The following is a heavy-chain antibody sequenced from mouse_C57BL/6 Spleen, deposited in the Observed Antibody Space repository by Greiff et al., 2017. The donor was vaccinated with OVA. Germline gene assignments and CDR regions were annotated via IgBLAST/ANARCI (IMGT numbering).Heavy chain of an antibody. CDR1: GYTFTSYC. Sequence: VQLQQPGAELVKPGASVKMSCKASGYTFTSYCITWVKQRPGQGLEWIGDISPGSGSTNYNEKFKSKATLTVDTSSSTAYMQLSSLTSEDSAVYYCARITTVVAPDYWGQGTTLTVSS. J-gene: IGHJ2*01. CDR3: ARITTVVAPDY. CDR2: ISPGSGST. D-gene: IGHD1-1*01. V-gene: IGHV1-55*01.